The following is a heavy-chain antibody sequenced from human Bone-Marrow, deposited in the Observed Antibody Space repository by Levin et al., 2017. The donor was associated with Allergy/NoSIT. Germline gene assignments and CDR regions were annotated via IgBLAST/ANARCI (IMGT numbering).Heavy chain of an antibody. Sequence: GESLKISCTASGFTFSAYYMSWIRQAPGKGLEWISYITSSGSTMHSADSVKGRFTISRGNAKNTLYLQMNSLRDDDTGLYYWAGERSGSYFTFGLWGQGTMVTVSS. CDR3: AGERSGSYFTFGL. CDR2: ITSSGSTM. D-gene: IGHD1-26*01. J-gene: IGHJ3*01. CDR1: GFTFSAYY. V-gene: IGHV3-11*01.